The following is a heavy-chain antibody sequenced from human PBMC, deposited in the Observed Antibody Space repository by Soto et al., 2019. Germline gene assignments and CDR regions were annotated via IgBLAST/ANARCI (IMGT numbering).Heavy chain of an antibody. J-gene: IGHJ5*02. CDR1: GFTFSDYY. CDR3: ARELFPSGYYTLWFDP. V-gene: IGHV3-11*01. D-gene: IGHD3-3*01. Sequence: PGGSLRLSCAASGFTFSDYYMNWIRQAPGKGLEWVSYISSSGNTIYYADSVKGRSTISRDNAKDSLYLQINSLRADDTAVYYCARELFPSGYYTLWFDPWGQGTLVTVSS. CDR2: ISSSGNTI.